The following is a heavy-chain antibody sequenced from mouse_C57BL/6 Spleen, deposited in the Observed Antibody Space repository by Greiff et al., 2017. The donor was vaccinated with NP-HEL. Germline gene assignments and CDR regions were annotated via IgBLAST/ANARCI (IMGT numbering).Heavy chain of an antibody. CDR2: ISSGGGYT. Sequence: EVQLKESGGDLVKPGGSLKLSCAASGFTFSSYGMSWVRQTPDKRLEWVATISSGGGYTYYPDSVKGRFTISRDNAKNTLYLQMSSLKSEDTAMYYCARHGRYGKGDYWGQGTTLTVSS. D-gene: IGHD2-1*01. J-gene: IGHJ2*01. V-gene: IGHV5-6*01. CDR3: ARHGRYGKGDY. CDR1: GFTFSSYG.